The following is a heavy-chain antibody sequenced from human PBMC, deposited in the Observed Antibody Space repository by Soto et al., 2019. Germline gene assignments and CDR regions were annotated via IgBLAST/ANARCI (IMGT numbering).Heavy chain of an antibody. CDR3: ARDYGSGTEAFDI. CDR1: GYIFTSYY. J-gene: IGHJ3*02. Sequence: QVQLVQSGAEVKKPGASVKVSCKASGYIFTSYYMHWVRQAPGQGLEWMGIINPSGGSTSYAQKFQGRVTMTRDTSTSTVYMELSSLRSEDTAVYYCARDYGSGTEAFDIWGQGTMVTVSS. V-gene: IGHV1-46*01. D-gene: IGHD3-10*01. CDR2: INPSGGST.